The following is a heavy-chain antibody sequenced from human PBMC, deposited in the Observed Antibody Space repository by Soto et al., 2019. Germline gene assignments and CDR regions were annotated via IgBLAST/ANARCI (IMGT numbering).Heavy chain of an antibody. CDR3: ARAIDGADIVVVPARRYYYYMDV. J-gene: IGHJ6*03. D-gene: IGHD2-2*01. CDR2: IYYSGIT. Sequence: QVQLQESGPGLVKPSETLSLTCTVSGCSISSYYWSWIRQPPGKGLEWIGYIYYSGITNYNPSLKSRITISVATSKNQFSLTLSSVTAADTAVYYCARAIDGADIVVVPARRYYYYMDVWGKGTTVTVSS. CDR1: GCSISSYY. V-gene: IGHV4-59*01.